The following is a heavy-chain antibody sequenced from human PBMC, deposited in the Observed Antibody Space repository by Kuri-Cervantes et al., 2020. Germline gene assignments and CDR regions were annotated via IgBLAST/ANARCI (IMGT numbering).Heavy chain of an antibody. V-gene: IGHV3-23*01. CDR2: ISGSGGST. CDR3: ARDWSTVGGMDV. Sequence: GESLKISCAASGFTFSSYAMSWVRQAPGKGLEWVSAISGSGGSTYYADSVKGRFTISRDNAKNSLYLQMNSLRDEDTAVYYCARDWSTVGGMDVWGQGTTVIVSS. J-gene: IGHJ6*02. CDR1: GFTFSSYA. D-gene: IGHD4-23*01.